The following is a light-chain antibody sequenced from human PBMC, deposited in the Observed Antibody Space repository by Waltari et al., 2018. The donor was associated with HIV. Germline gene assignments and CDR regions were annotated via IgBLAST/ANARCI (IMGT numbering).Light chain of an antibody. V-gene: IGLV2-11*01. CDR2: DVS. CDR3: CSYAGSYTWV. Sequence: QSALTHPRSVSGSPGQSVPISCTGTSSDVGGYHYVSWYQQHPGKAPKLMIYDVSKRPSGVPDRFSGSKSGNTASLTISGLQAEDEADYYCCSYAGSYTWVFGGGTKLTVL. CDR1: SSDVGGYHY. J-gene: IGLJ3*02.